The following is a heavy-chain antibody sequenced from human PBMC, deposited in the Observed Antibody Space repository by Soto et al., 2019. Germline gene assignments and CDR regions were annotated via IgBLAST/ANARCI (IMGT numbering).Heavy chain of an antibody. CDR2: IIPIFGTA. CDR1: GGTFSSYA. D-gene: IGHD6-13*01. V-gene: IGHV1-69*13. J-gene: IGHJ4*02. Sequence: ASVKVSCKASGGTFSSYAISWVRQAPGQGLEWMGGIIPIFGTANYAQKFQGRVTITADESTSTAYMELSSLRSEDTAVYYCAREFAAAGTAGPYYFDYWGQGTLVTVSS. CDR3: AREFAAAGTAGPYYFDY.